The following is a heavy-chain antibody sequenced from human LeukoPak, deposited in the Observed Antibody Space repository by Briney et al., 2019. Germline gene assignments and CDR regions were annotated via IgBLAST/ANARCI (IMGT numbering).Heavy chain of an antibody. CDR3: ERLLQLPYYYYYYMDV. V-gene: IGHV1-18*01. CDR1: GYTFNSYG. Sequence: ASVKVSGKASGYTFNSYGISWVRQAPGQGLEWMGWISAYNGNTNYAQKLQGRVTMTTDTSTSTAYMELRSLRSHDTAVYYCERLLQLPYYYYYYMDVWGKGATVTVSS. CDR2: ISAYNGNT. D-gene: IGHD2-15*01. J-gene: IGHJ6*03.